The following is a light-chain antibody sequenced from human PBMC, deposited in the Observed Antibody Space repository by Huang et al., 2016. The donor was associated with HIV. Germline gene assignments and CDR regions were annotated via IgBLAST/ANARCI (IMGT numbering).Light chain of an antibody. CDR1: QEIKNY. V-gene: IGKV1-27*01. J-gene: IGKJ1*01. CDR2: AAS. CDR3: QKYDSVPRT. Sequence: DIQMTQYPSSLSASVGDRVTITCLASQEIKNYLAWYQQKAGQVPKLLIDAASSLQAGVPSRFRGSGSGTDFTLSITSLQPEDVAIYYCQKYDSVPRTFGQGTKVDIK.